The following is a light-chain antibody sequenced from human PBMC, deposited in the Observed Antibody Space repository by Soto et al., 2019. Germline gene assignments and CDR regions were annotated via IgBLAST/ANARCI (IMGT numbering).Light chain of an antibody. CDR2: AAS. J-gene: IGKJ4*01. V-gene: IGKV1-9*01. CDR3: QQFNVYPLT. Sequence: DIQLTQSPSFLSASVGDRVTITCRASQGINDYLAWYQQKPGKAPKLLIYAASTLQSEVPSRFSGSASGTEFTLTSSSLQPEDFATYYCQQFNVYPLTFGGGTKVEIK. CDR1: QGINDY.